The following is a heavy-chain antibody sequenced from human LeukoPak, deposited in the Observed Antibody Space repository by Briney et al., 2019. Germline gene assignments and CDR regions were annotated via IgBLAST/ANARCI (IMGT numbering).Heavy chain of an antibody. CDR3: ARNGVGYCSSTSCYVIDY. CDR1: GFTFSSYS. Sequence: GGSLRLSCAASGFTFSSYSMNWVRQAPGKGLEWVSYISSSSSTIYYADSVKGRFTISRDNAKNSLYLQMNSLRAEDTAVYYCARNGVGYCSSTSCYVIDYWGQGTLVTVSS. D-gene: IGHD2-2*01. V-gene: IGHV3-48*01. J-gene: IGHJ4*02. CDR2: ISSSSSTI.